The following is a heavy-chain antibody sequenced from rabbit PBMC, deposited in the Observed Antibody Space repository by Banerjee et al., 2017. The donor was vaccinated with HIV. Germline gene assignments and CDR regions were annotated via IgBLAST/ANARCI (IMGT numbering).Heavy chain of an antibody. CDR3: ARVLSGVIGWNLNL. V-gene: IGHV1S45*01. Sequence: QEQLEESGGDLVKPEGSLTLTCTASGFSFSNQYVMCWVRQAPGKGLEWIACINTSSGNTVYATWAKGRFTISKTSWTTVTLQMTSLTAADTATYFCARVLSGVIGWNLNLWGPGTLVTVS. J-gene: IGHJ4*01. CDR2: INTSSGNT. CDR1: GFSFSNQYV. D-gene: IGHD1-1*01.